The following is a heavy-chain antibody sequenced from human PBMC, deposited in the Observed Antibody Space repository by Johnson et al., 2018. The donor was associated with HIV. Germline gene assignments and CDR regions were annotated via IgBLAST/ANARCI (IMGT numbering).Heavy chain of an antibody. Sequence: VQLVESGGGLVQPGGSLRLSCAASGFTFSSYWMSWVRQASGKGLEWVGRIRGSANTYATAYAASLNGRFTISRDDSTNTAYLQMNSLTPEDTAVYYCANTIDIVPTGRSYDAFDIWGQGTMVTVSS. J-gene: IGHJ3*02. CDR1: GFTFSSYW. V-gene: IGHV3-73*01. CDR2: IRGSANTYAT. D-gene: IGHD5-12*01. CDR3: ANTIDIVPTGRSYDAFDI.